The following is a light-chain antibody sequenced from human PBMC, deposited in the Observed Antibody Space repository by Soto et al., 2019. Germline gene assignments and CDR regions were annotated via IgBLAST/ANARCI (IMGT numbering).Light chain of an antibody. J-gene: IGKJ2*01. CDR3: QQYGRSPAT. CDR1: QSVTSNY. CDR2: GAS. V-gene: IGKV3-20*01. Sequence: EIVLTQSPGTLSLSPGERATLSCRASQSVTSNYLAWYQQKPGQAPGLLIYGASSRATGIPDRFSGSGSGTDFTHTISRLEPEDFAVYYCQQYGRSPATFGQGTKLEIK.